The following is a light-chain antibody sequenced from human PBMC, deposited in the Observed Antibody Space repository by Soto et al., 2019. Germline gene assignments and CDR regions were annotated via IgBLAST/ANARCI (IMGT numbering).Light chain of an antibody. Sequence: QSVLTQPASVSGSPGQSITISCTGTSSDVGGYNYVSWYQQHPGKAPKLMISAFSNRPSGVSNRFSGSKYGNTASLTIAGLQAEDEADYCCSSYTSSSTRVVFGGGTKLTVL. CDR3: SSYTSSSTRVV. CDR2: AFS. J-gene: IGLJ2*01. CDR1: SSDVGGYNY. V-gene: IGLV2-14*01.